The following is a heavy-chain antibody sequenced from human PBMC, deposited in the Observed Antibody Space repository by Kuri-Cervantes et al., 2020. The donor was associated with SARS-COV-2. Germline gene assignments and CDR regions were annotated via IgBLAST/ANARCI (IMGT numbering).Heavy chain of an antibody. CDR2: ISSSSTI. CDR1: GFTFSDYY. J-gene: IGHJ6*02. Sequence: GESLKISCAASGFTFSDYYMNWVRQAPGKGLEWVSSISSSSTIYYADSVKGRFTISRDNAKNSLYLQMNSLRAEDTAVYYCASTGYSYEYYYYGMDVWGQGTTVTVSS. CDR3: ASTGYSYEYYYYGMDV. V-gene: IGHV3-69-1*01. D-gene: IGHD5-18*01.